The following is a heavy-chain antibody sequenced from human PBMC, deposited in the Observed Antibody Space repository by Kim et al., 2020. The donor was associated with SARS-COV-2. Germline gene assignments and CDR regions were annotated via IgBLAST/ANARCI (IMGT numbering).Heavy chain of an antibody. J-gene: IGHJ6*02. CDR3: ARDGIAAAGTWNYYYYYGMDV. V-gene: IGHV3-13*01. Sequence: GGSLRLSCAASGFTFSSYDMHWVRQATGKGLEWVSAIGTAGDTYYPGSVKGRFTISRENAKNSLYLQMNSLRAGDTAVYYCARDGIAAAGTWNYYYYYGMDVWGQGNTVTVSS. CDR2: IGTAGDT. CDR1: GFTFSSYD. D-gene: IGHD6-13*01.